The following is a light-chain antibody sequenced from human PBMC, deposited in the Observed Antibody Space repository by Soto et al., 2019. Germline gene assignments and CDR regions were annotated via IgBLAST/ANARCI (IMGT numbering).Light chain of an antibody. V-gene: IGKV3-20*01. CDR1: QSVSRRY. CDR2: GAS. J-gene: IGKJ4*01. Sequence: EIVLTQSPVTLSLSPGERATLSCRASQSVSRRYLAWYQQKPGQAPRLLIYGASSRATGIPDRFSGSGSGTDFTLSISRLEPEDFAVYYCQQYGSLLTFGGGTKVDIK. CDR3: QQYGSLLT.